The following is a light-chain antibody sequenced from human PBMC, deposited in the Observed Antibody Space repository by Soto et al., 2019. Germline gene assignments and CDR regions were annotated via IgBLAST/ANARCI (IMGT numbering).Light chain of an antibody. V-gene: IGKV1-5*01. J-gene: IGKJ1*01. Sequence: DIQMTQSPSTLSASVGDRVTITCRASQSINSWVAWFQQKPGKAPKVLIYDASTLDSGVPSRFSGSGSGTEFTLTIGSLQPDDVVTYYCQRYNAFSQTFGQGTKVEI. CDR1: QSINSW. CDR2: DAS. CDR3: QRYNAFSQT.